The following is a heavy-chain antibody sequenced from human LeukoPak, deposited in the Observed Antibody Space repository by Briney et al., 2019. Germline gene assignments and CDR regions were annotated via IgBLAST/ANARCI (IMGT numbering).Heavy chain of an antibody. CDR1: GGSISSGGYY. V-gene: IGHV4-31*03. CDR3: ARDYYGSGSYHWFDP. CDR2: IYYSGST. J-gene: IGHJ5*02. Sequence: NTSETLSLTCTVSGGSISSGGYYWSWIRQHPGKGLEWIGYIYYSGSTYYNPSLKSRVTISVDTSKNQFSLKLSSVTAADTAVYYCARDYYGSGSYHWFDPWGQGTLVTVSS. D-gene: IGHD3-10*01.